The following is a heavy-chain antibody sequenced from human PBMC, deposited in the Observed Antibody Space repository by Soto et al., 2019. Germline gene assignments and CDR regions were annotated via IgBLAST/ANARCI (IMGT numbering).Heavy chain of an antibody. CDR2: IYKDFT. Sequence: EVQLVESGGGLVQPGGSLRLSCVASGFTVTDIYMNWVRQAPGKGLEWVSVIYKDFTDYAGFVKGSFSFSTDSSKNALYIQMDNHRAEDTAVYYCAREPRYCSGGSCSIMGDAFDIWGQGAMVTVSS. J-gene: IGHJ3*02. CDR3: AREPRYCSGGSCSIMGDAFDI. V-gene: IGHV3-66*01. CDR1: GFTVTDIY. D-gene: IGHD2-15*01.